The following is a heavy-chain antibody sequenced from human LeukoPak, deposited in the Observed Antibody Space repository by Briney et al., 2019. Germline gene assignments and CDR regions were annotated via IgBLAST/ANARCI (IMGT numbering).Heavy chain of an antibody. Sequence: GASVKVSCKASGYTFTNYYIHWVRQAPGQGLEWMGIINPSGSSTSYAQKFQGRVTITADESTRTAYMELSSLRSEDTAVYYCARGSIGESSGWYETWFDPWGQGTLVTVSS. V-gene: IGHV1-46*01. J-gene: IGHJ5*02. CDR2: INPSGSST. CDR1: GYTFTNYY. D-gene: IGHD6-19*01. CDR3: ARGSIGESSGWYETWFDP.